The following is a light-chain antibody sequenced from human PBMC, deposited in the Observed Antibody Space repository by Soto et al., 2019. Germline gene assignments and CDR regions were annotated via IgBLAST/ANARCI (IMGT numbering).Light chain of an antibody. CDR1: QSVSSSY. J-gene: IGKJ1*01. CDR3: QQYGSSGT. Sequence: EIVLTQSPGTLSFSPGERATLTCRASQSVSSSYLAWFQQKPGQAPRLLIYGASSGATGIPDRFSGSGSGTDFTLTISRLEPEDFAVYYCQQYGSSGTFGQGTKVDIK. CDR2: GAS. V-gene: IGKV3-20*01.